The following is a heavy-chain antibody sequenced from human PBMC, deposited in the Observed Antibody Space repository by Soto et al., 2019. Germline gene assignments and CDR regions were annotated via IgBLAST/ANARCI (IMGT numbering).Heavy chain of an antibody. J-gene: IGHJ4*02. CDR2: INHSGST. D-gene: IGHD6-19*01. V-gene: IGHV4-34*01. CDR1: GGSFSGYY. Sequence: KTSETLSLTCAVYGGSFSGYYWSWIRQPPGKGLEWIGEINHSGSTNYNPSLKSRVTISVDTSKNQFSLKLSSVTAADTAVYYCARGYRYSSGWPSPLGYWGQGTLVTVSS. CDR3: ARGYRYSSGWPSPLGY.